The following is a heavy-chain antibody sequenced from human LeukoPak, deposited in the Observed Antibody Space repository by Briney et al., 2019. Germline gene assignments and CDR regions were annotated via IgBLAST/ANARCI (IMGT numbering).Heavy chain of an antibody. CDR3: AKDLRTYYYGSSGYWYYFDY. D-gene: IGHD3-22*01. J-gene: IGHJ4*02. Sequence: GGSLRLSCAASGFIVSSNYMSWVRQAPGKGLEWVSVIYSPGNTYYVDSVKGRFTISRDNSKNTLYLQMNSLRAEDTAVYYCAKDLRTYYYGSSGYWYYFDYWGQGTLVTVSS. CDR2: IYSPGNT. V-gene: IGHV3-53*01. CDR1: GFIVSSNY.